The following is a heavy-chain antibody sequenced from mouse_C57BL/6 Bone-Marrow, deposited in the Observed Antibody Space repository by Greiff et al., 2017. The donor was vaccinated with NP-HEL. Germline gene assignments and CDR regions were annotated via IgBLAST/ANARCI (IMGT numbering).Heavy chain of an antibody. CDR1: GFTFSSYG. Sequence: EVMLVESGGDLVKPGGSLKLSCAASGFTFSSYGMSWVRQTPDKRLEWVATISSGGSYTYYPDSVKGRFTISSDNAKNTLYLQMSNLKSEDTAMYYCARHVYAMDYWGQGTSVTVSS. CDR2: ISSGGSYT. V-gene: IGHV5-6*01. J-gene: IGHJ4*01. CDR3: ARHVYAMDY.